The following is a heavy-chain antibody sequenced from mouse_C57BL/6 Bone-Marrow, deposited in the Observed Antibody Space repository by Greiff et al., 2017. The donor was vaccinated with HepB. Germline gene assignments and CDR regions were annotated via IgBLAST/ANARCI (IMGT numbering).Heavy chain of an antibody. Sequence: EVQLQESGGGLVQPGGSLKLSCAASGFTFSDYYMYWVRQTPEKRLEWVAYISNGGGSTYYPDTVKGRFTISRDNAKNTLYLQMSRLKSEDTAMYYCARHGHFDYWGQGTTLTVSS. CDR2: ISNGGGST. CDR1: GFTFSDYY. V-gene: IGHV5-12*01. CDR3: ARHGHFDY. J-gene: IGHJ2*01.